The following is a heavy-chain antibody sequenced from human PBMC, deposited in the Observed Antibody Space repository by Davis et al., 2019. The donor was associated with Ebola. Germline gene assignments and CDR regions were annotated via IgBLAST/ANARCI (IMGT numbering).Heavy chain of an antibody. CDR1: GFTFSGSA. CDR2: IRSNANSYAP. J-gene: IGHJ4*02. CDR3: TKRDLGYCSGGTCYGFGG. Sequence: GGPLRPSCPAPGFTFSGSAMHWVRQASGNGLEWVGRIRSNANSYAPAYAASVKGRFTISRDDSKNTAYLQMNSLKTEDTAVYYCTKRDLGYCSGGTCYGFGGWGQGTLVTVSS. D-gene: IGHD2-15*01. V-gene: IGHV3-73*01.